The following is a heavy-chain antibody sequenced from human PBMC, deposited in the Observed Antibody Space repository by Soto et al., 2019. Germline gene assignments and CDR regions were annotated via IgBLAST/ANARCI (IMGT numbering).Heavy chain of an antibody. CDR3: ARTSEKGSGSGYAMDV. CDR2: ISAYNGNT. D-gene: IGHD3-10*01. CDR1: GYTFTSYV. Sequence: VASVKVSCKASGYTFTSYVISWVLQAPGEGLEWMGWISAYNGNTNYAQKLQGRVTMTTDTSTSTAYMELRSLRSDDTAVYYCARTSEKGSGSGYAMDVWGQGTTVTVSS. J-gene: IGHJ6*02. V-gene: IGHV1-18*04.